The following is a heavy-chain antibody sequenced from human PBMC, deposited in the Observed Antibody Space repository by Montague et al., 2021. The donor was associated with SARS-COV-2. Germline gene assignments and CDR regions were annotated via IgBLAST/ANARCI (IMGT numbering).Heavy chain of an antibody. V-gene: IGHV4-61*02. CDR2: IYTSGGT. Sequence: TLSLTCTVSGGSISSGSYYWSWIRQPAGKGLEWIGRIYTSGGTNYNPSLKSRVTMSVDTSKNQFSLKLSSVTAADTAVYYCARVGVGTMVRGVIPAYYYYGMDVWGQGTTVTVSS. CDR1: GGSISSGSYY. CDR3: ARVGVGTMVRGVIPAYYYYGMDV. D-gene: IGHD3-10*01. J-gene: IGHJ6*02.